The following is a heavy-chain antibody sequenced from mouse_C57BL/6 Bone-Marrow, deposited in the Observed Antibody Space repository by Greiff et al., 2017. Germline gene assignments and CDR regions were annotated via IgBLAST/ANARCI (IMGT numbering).Heavy chain of an antibody. D-gene: IGHD1-3*01. CDR3: ARSEVGAWFAY. V-gene: IGHV1-82*01. CDR1: GYAFSSSW. J-gene: IGHJ3*01. CDR2: IYPGDGDT. Sequence: VKVVESGPELVKPGASVKISCKASGYAFSSSWMNWVKQRPGKGLEWIGRIYPGDGDTNYNGKFKGKATLTADKSSSTAYMQLSSLTSEDSAVYFCARSEVGAWFAYWGQGTLVTVSA.